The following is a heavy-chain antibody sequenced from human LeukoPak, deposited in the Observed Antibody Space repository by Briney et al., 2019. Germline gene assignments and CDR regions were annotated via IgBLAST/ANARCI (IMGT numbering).Heavy chain of an antibody. CDR1: GFTFSDHY. CDR2: ISSSSSYI. CDR3: ARKLNFWSGYAVSDY. D-gene: IGHD3-3*01. J-gene: IGHJ4*02. Sequence: GGSLRLSCAASGFTFSDHYMDWVRQAPRKGLEWVSSISSSSSYIYYADSVKGRFTISRDNAKNSLYLQMNSLRAEDTAVYYCARKLNFWSGYAVSDYWGQGTLVTVSS. V-gene: IGHV3-21*01.